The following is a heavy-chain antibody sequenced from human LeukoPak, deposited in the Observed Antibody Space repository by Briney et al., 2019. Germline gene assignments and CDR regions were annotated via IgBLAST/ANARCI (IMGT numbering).Heavy chain of an antibody. CDR3: ARCSGGSCYLSDAFDI. J-gene: IGHJ3*02. Sequence: SVKVSCKASGGTFSSYAISWVRQAPGQGLEWMGGIIPIFGTANYAQKFQGRVTITADESTSTAYMELSSLRSEDTAVYYCARCSGGSCYLSDAFDIWGQGTMVTVSS. D-gene: IGHD2-15*01. V-gene: IGHV1-69*13. CDR1: GGTFSSYA. CDR2: IIPIFGTA.